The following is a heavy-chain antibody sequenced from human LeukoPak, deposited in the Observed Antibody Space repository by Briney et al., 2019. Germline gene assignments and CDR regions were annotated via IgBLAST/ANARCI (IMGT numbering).Heavy chain of an antibody. CDR1: GFTFSSYS. V-gene: IGHV3-21*01. Sequence: MAGGSLRLSCAASGFTFSSYSMNWVRQAPGKGLEWVSSISSSSSYIYYADSVKGRFTISRDNAKNSLYLQMNGLRAEDTAVYYCARDIAVAGRGFDYWGQGTLVTVSS. D-gene: IGHD6-19*01. J-gene: IGHJ4*02. CDR2: ISSSSSYI. CDR3: ARDIAVAGRGFDY.